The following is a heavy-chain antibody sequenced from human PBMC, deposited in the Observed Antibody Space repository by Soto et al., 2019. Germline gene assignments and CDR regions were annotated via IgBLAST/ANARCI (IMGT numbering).Heavy chain of an antibody. J-gene: IGHJ4*02. D-gene: IGHD2-21*02. CDR1: GFTFSSYT. Sequence: GGSLRLSCAASGFTFSSYTMKWVRQAPGKGLEWVASISSSYYIKYADSVKGRFTISRDNAKNSLYLQMNSLRAEDTAVYYCARGDVVVLTATANFDYWGQGTLVTVSS. V-gene: IGHV3-21*01. CDR2: ISSSYYI. CDR3: ARGDVVVLTATANFDY.